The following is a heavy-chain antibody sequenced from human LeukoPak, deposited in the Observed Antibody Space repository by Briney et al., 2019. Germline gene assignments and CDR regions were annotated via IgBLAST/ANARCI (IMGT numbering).Heavy chain of an antibody. Sequence: GGSLRLSCTASGYAFNSYAMSWVRQAPGKGLEWVPGISGSGTSTYYADSVKGRFTISRDNSKNTLYLQMNSLRAEDMALYYCAKEPASGSCFDYWGQGTLVTVSS. V-gene: IGHV3-23*01. J-gene: IGHJ4*02. D-gene: IGHD3-10*01. CDR1: GYAFNSYA. CDR3: AKEPASGSCFDY. CDR2: ISGSGTST.